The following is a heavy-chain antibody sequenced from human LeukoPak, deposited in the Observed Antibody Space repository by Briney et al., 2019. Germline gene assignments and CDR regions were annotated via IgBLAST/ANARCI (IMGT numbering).Heavy chain of an antibody. J-gene: IGHJ4*02. Sequence: PGGSLRLSCAASGFTFNTYSLNWVRQAPGKGLEWVSSISGSSSYTYYSDLVKGRFTISRDDARNSLYLQMNSLRAEDTAVYYCARDTNYYDSSGYYDGSDFDFWGQGTLVTVSS. CDR2: ISGSSSYT. CDR1: GFTFNTYS. V-gene: IGHV3-21*01. CDR3: ARDTNYYDSSGYYDGSDFDF. D-gene: IGHD3-22*01.